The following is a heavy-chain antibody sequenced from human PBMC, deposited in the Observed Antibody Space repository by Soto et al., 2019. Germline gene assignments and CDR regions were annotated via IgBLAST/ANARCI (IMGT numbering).Heavy chain of an antibody. J-gene: IGHJ4*02. CDR2: IYYSGST. Sequence: PSETLSLTCTVPGGSISSYYWSWIRQPPGKGLEWIGYIYYSGSTNYNPSLKSRVTISVDTSKNQFSLKLSSVTAADTAVYYCAREGLLGMGVYYFDYWGQGTLVTVSS. CDR3: AREGLLGMGVYYFDY. CDR1: GGSISSYY. D-gene: IGHD1-26*01. V-gene: IGHV4-59*01.